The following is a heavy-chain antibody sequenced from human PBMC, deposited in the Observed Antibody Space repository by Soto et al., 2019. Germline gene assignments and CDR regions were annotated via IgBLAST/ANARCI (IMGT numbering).Heavy chain of an antibody. V-gene: IGHV4-4*07. CDR2: IYSSGGT. J-gene: IGHJ5*02. CDR1: GGAISGYY. D-gene: IGHD3-3*01. Sequence: QVQLQESGPGLVKPSETLSLTCTVSGGAISGYYWTWIRQPAGKGLEWIGRIYSSGGTKYNPSLKSRVTMSLDTSKNQFSLRLSSVTAADTAVYYCASGQRFSDSFDPWGQGTLVTVSS. CDR3: ASGQRFSDSFDP.